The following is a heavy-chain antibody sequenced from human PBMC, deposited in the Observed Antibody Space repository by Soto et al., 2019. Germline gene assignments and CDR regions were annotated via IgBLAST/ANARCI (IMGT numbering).Heavy chain of an antibody. Sequence: QVQLQESGPGLVKPSQTLSLTCTVSGGSISSGGYYWSWIRQHPGKGLEWIGYIYYSGSTYYNPALKSRVTISVDTSKNQFSLKRSPVTAADTAVYYCARELGGTRNNWCDPWGQGTLVTVSS. J-gene: IGHJ5*02. CDR3: ARELGGTRNNWCDP. CDR2: IYYSGST. CDR1: GGSISSGGYY. V-gene: IGHV4-31*03. D-gene: IGHD2-15*01.